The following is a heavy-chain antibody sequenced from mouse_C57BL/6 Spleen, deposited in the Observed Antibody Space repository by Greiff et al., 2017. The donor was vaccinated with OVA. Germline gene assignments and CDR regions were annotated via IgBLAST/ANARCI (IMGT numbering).Heavy chain of an antibody. D-gene: IGHD1-1*01. CDR1: GFTFSDYG. CDR2: ISSGSSTI. CDR3: ARPYYYGSSYAMDY. Sequence: EVMLVESGGGLVKPGGSLKLSCAASGFTFSDYGMHWVRQAPEKGLEWVAYISSGSSTIYYADTVKGRFTISRDNAKNTLFLQMTSLRSEDTAMYYCARPYYYGSSYAMDYWGQGTSVTVSS. J-gene: IGHJ4*01. V-gene: IGHV5-17*01.